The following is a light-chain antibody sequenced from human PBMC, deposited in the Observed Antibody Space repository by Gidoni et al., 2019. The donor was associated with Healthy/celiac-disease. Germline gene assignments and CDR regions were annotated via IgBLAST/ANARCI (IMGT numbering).Light chain of an antibody. CDR3: QVWDSSSDHPYV. CDR1: TIGSKS. Sequence: SYVLTQPPSVSVAPGKTARITCGGNTIGSKSVHWYQQKPGQAPVLVVYDDSDRHSGIPERFSGSNSGNTATLTISRVEAGDEADYFCQVWDSSSDHPYVFGTGTKVTVL. CDR2: DDS. J-gene: IGLJ1*01. V-gene: IGLV3-21*03.